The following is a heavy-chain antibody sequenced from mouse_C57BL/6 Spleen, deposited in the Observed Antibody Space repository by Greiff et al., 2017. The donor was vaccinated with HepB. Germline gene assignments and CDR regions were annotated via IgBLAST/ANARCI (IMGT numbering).Heavy chain of an antibody. J-gene: IGHJ1*03. CDR2: IYPGDGGT. CDR1: GYAFSSSW. V-gene: IGHV1-82*01. Sequence: QVQLQQSGPELVKPGASVKISCKASGYAFSSSWMNWVKQRPGKGLEWIGRIYPGDGGTNYNGKFKGKATLTADKSSSTAYMQRSSLTSEDSAVYCGANYRGLDWYCDVWGTGATVTVSS. CDR3: ANYRGLDWYCDV. D-gene: IGHD1-1*01.